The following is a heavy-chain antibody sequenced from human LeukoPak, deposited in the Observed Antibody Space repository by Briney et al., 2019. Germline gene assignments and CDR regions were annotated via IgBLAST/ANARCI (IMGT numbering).Heavy chain of an antibody. V-gene: IGHV3-23*01. CDR3: TKSRISFSGQADH. CDR2: ISGSGDKT. J-gene: IGHJ4*02. D-gene: IGHD5-12*01. Sequence: GGSLRLSCEASGFTFSTFTMSWVRQAPGKGLEWVSGISGSGDKTYYADSVKGRFTISRDNFKNTLYLQMNSLRAEDTAVYYCTKSRISFSGQADHWGQGTLVTVSS. CDR1: GFTFSTFT.